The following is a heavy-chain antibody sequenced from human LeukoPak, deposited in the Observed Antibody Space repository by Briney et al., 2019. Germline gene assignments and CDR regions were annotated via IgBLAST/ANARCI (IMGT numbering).Heavy chain of an antibody. J-gene: IGHJ4*02. Sequence: GSSVKVSXKASGGTFRSYAISWVRQAPGQGLEWMGGIIPIFGTANYAQKLQGRVTITTDESTSTAYMELSSLRSEDTAVYYCARVSLPSIAARDFDYWGQGTLVTVSS. CDR2: IIPIFGTA. CDR1: GGTFRSYA. D-gene: IGHD6-6*01. CDR3: ARVSLPSIAARDFDY. V-gene: IGHV1-69*05.